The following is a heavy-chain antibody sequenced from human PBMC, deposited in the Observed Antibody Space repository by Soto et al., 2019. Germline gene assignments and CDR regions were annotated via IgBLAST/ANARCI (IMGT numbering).Heavy chain of an antibody. CDR2: MNPDTGVT. J-gene: IGHJ6*03. V-gene: IGHV1-8*01. CDR3: ARDGVGLERLLSPDYYYYYLYV. CDR1: GYTFITYD. D-gene: IGHD1-1*01. Sequence: ASVKVSCKASGYTFITYDINWVRQAPGQGLEWMGWMNPDTGVTDYAQRFQGRIIMTTDTSISTAYMELSSLRSEDTAVYFCARDGVGLERLLSPDYYYYYLYVWGKGTTVTVS.